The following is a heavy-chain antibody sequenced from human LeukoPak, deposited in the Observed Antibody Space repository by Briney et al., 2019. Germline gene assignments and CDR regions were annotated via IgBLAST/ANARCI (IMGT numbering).Heavy chain of an antibody. V-gene: IGHV3-48*03. CDR2: ISSSGSTI. CDR1: GFTFSSYE. J-gene: IGHJ6*04. CDR3: AELGITMIGGV. Sequence: GGSLRLSCAASGFTFSSYEMNWVRQAPGKGLEWVSYISSSGSTIYYGDSVKGRFTISRDNAKNSLYLQMNSLRAEDTAVYYCAELGITMIGGVWGKGTTVTISS. D-gene: IGHD3-10*02.